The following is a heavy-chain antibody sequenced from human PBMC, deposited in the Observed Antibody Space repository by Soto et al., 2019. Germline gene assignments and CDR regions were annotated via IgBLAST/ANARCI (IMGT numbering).Heavy chain of an antibody. D-gene: IGHD3-10*01. CDR3: ARDRGALGMDV. CDR1: GDSSSSGGYY. J-gene: IGHJ6*02. Sequence: LSLTCTVSGDSSSSGGYYWSWIRQHPGKGLEWIGYIYYSGGTYYNPSLKSRVTISVDTSKNQFSLKLSSMTAADTAVYYCARDRGALGMDVWGQGTTVTVSS. V-gene: IGHV4-31*03. CDR2: IYYSGGT.